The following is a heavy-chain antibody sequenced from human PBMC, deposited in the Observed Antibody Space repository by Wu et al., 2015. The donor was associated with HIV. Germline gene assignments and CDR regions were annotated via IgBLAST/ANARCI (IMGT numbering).Heavy chain of an antibody. CDR2: ITPIFGTA. D-gene: IGHD3-22*01. V-gene: IGHV1-69*05. J-gene: IGHJ3*01. CDR3: AIARYYHDSDGYRPDAFHV. CDR1: GGTFNNYA. Sequence: QVQLVQSGAEVKKPGSSVKVSCKASGGTFNNYAFSWVRQAPRQGLEWMGIITPIFGTAEFSQKFQGRVTINTDGSTSTAYMELSSLRSEDTAIYYCAIARYYHDSDGYRPDAFHVWGQGTMVTVSS.